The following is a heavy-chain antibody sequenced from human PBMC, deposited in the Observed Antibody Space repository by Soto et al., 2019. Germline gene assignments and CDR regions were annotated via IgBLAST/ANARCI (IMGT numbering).Heavy chain of an antibody. V-gene: IGHV3-33*01. Sequence: PGGALRLSCAASGFTFSSYGMHWVRPAPGKGVEGVAIIWYDGSKQYYADSVKGRFTISRDNSKNTVYLQMNSLRVEDTAVYYCARVSYYYGSGSYRGDDYFDYWGQGALVTVSS. CDR1: GFTFSSYG. CDR3: ARVSYYYGSGSYRGDDYFDY. CDR2: IWYDGSKQ. D-gene: IGHD3-10*01. J-gene: IGHJ4*02.